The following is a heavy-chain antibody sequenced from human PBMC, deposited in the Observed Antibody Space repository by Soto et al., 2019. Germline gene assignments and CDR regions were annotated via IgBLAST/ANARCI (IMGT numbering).Heavy chain of an antibody. D-gene: IGHD5-18*01. Sequence: EVQLLESGGVLVQPGGSLRLSCEASGFTFNSFAMTWVRQAPGKGLEWVSSIINTGDDTYYADLVRGRFTISRDNSKTRLYLQMSRLRAEDTAVYFCAPGGHRDGYRGLGYWGQGTRVTVAS. CDR3: APGGHRDGYRGLGY. V-gene: IGHV3-23*01. CDR1: GFTFNSFA. J-gene: IGHJ4*02. CDR2: IINTGDDT.